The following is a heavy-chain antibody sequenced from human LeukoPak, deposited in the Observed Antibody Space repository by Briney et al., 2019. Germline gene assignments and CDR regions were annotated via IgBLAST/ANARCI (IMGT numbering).Heavy chain of an antibody. V-gene: IGHV3-48*04. CDR3: ARDRGYSSSSFLFDY. CDR2: ISSSSSTI. D-gene: IGHD6-6*01. J-gene: IGHJ4*02. Sequence: GGSLRLSCAASGFTFSSYSMNWVRQAPGKGLEWVSYISSSSSTIYYADSVKGRFTISRDNAKNSLYLQMNSLRAEDMAVYYCARDRGYSSSSFLFDYWGQGTLVTVSS. CDR1: GFTFSSYS.